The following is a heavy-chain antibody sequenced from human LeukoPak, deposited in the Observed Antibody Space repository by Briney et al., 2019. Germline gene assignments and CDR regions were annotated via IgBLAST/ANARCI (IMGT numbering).Heavy chain of an antibody. CDR1: GYTFTGYY. CDR3: ARERCSVGSCYSEDAFDI. Sequence: ASVKVSCKASGYTFTGYYMHWVRQAPGQGLEWMGWINPNSGGTNYAQKFQGRVTMTRDTSISTAYMELSRLRSDDTAVYYCARERCSVGSCYSEDAFDIWGQGTMVTVSS. D-gene: IGHD2-15*01. V-gene: IGHV1-2*02. J-gene: IGHJ3*02. CDR2: INPNSGGT.